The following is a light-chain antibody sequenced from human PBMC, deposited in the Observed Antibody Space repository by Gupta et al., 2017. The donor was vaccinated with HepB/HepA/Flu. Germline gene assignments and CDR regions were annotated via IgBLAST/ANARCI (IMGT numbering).Light chain of an antibody. CDR3: QQRSNWPPGT. V-gene: IGKV3-11*01. Sequence: DIVLTQSPATLSLSPGERATLSCRASQSVSSYLAWYQQKPGQAPRLLIYDASNRATGIPARFSGSGSGTDFTLTISSLEPEDFAVYYCQQRSNWPPGTFGGGTKVEIK. J-gene: IGKJ4*01. CDR1: QSVSSY. CDR2: DAS.